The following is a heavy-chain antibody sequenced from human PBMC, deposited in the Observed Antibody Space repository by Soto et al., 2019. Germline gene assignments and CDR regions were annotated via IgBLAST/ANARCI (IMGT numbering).Heavy chain of an antibody. J-gene: IGHJ5*02. CDR2: IYYSGST. CDR3: ARESIRGGGSCLDP. Sequence: SETLSLTCTVSGGSISSGGYYWSWIRQHPGKGLEWIGYIYYSGSTYYNPSLKSRVTISVDTSKNQFSLKLSSVTAADTAVYYCARESIRGGGSCLDPWGQGTLVTVSS. V-gene: IGHV4-31*03. D-gene: IGHD2-15*01. CDR1: GGSISSGGYY.